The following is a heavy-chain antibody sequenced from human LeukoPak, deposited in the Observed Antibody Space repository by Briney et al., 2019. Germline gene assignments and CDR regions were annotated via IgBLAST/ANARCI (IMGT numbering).Heavy chain of an antibody. J-gene: IGHJ5*02. CDR1: GFTFSSYA. D-gene: IGHD3-10*01. CDR2: ISGSGGST. V-gene: IGHV3-23*01. CDR3: AKGAYGSGTMGNWFDP. Sequence: PGGSLRLSCAASGFTFSSYATSWVRQAPGKGLEWVSAISGSGGSTYYADSVKGRFTISRDNSKNTLYLQMNSLRAEDTAVYYCAKGAYGSGTMGNWFDPWGQGTLVTVSS.